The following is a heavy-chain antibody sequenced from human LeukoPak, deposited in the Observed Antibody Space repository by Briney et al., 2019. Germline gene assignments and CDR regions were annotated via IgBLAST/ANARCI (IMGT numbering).Heavy chain of an antibody. CDR2: ISSTSTTI. V-gene: IGHV3-48*01. CDR3: ARVRRYYDARGYEVFWFDP. CDR1: GFTVSAYS. J-gene: IGHJ5*02. Sequence: GGSLRLPCVASGFTVSAYSINWVRQAPGKGLEWVSYISSTSTTIYYADAVKGRFTNSRDNAKNSVYLQMNSLRAEDTAVYYCARVRRYYDARGYEVFWFDPWGQGTLVTVSS. D-gene: IGHD3-22*01.